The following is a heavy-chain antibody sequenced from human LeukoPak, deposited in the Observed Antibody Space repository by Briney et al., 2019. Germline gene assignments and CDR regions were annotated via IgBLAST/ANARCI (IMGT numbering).Heavy chain of an antibody. J-gene: IGHJ5*02. CDR1: GFTLSTYN. CDR3: ARDGYNSFDL. Sequence: GGSLRLSCAASGFTLSTYNMNWVRQAPGKGLEWVSSISSGSLYIYSADPMKGRFTISRDNAKNSLSLQMNSLIAEDTAVYYCARDGYNSFDLWGQGTLVTVSS. V-gene: IGHV3-21*01. D-gene: IGHD5-12*01. CDR2: ISSGSLYI.